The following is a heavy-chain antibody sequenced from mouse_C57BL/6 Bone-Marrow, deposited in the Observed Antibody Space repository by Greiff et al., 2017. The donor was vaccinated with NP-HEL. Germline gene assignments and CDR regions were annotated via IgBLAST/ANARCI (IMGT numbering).Heavy chain of an antibody. CDR3: ARSYYGNPYWYFDV. CDR2: SRNKANDDTT. V-gene: IGHV7-1*01. J-gene: IGHJ1*03. D-gene: IGHD2-10*01. CDR1: GFTFSDFY. Sequence: EVKLVESGGGLVQSGRSLRLSCATSGFTFSDFYMEWVRQAPGKGLEWIAASRNKANDDTTEYSASVKGRFIVYRDTTKSILYLQMNALRAEATAIYYCARSYYGNPYWYFDVWGTGTTVTVSS.